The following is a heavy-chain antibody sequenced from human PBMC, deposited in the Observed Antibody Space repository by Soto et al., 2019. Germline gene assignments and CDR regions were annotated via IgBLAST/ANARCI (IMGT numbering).Heavy chain of an antibody. V-gene: IGHV2-5*02. Sequence: QITLKESGPTLVKPTQTLTLTCTFSGFSLSTSGVGVGWIRQPPGKALEWLALIYWDEDKRYSPSLKSSLTIPKDTSKNQVVLTMTNMDPVDTATYYCAHPGYCSSTSCYGAFDIWGQGTMVTVSS. CDR2: IYWDEDK. CDR3: AHPGYCSSTSCYGAFDI. CDR1: GFSLSTSGVG. J-gene: IGHJ3*02. D-gene: IGHD2-2*03.